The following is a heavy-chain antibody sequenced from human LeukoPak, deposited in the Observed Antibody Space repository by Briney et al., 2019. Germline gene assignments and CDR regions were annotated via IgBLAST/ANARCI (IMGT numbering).Heavy chain of an antibody. CDR3: ARAESGYSYGYIYYYGMDV. J-gene: IGHJ6*02. V-gene: IGHV3-53*01. Sequence: GVCLRLSCAASGFTVSSNYMSWVRQAPGKGLEWVSVIYSGGSTYYADSVKGRFTISRDNSKNTLYLQMNSLRAEDTAVYYCARAESGYSYGYIYYYGMDVWGQGTTVTVSS. CDR2: IYSGGST. CDR1: GFTVSSNY. D-gene: IGHD5-18*01.